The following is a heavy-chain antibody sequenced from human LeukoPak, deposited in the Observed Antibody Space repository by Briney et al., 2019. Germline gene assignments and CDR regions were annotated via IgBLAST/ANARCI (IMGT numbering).Heavy chain of an antibody. CDR1: GYTFTRYY. CDR2: IDPDSGGT. J-gene: IGHJ4*02. Sequence: ASVKVSCKTSGYTFTRYYLHWVRQAPGQGREWMGRIDPDSGGTHYAQKFQVRVTVTRDTSITTVYMELSGLTSDDTAVYYCARVPGPYTTSRFDYWGQGTLVTVSS. D-gene: IGHD2-2*02. CDR3: ARVPGPYTTSRFDY. V-gene: IGHV1-2*02.